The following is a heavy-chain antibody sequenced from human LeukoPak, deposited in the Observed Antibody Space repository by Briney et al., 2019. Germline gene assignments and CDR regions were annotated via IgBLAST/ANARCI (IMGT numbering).Heavy chain of an antibody. V-gene: IGHV3-74*01. CDR3: VRSSDWAFFDH. CDR1: GLSFSTSY. Sequence: GGSLRLSCEASGLSFSTSYMHWVRHAPGKGLVWVSRVHSTGAYIDYADSVKGRFTISRDNAKNTLYLQMNSLRAEDTAVYFCVRSSDWAFFDHWGQGALVTVSS. D-gene: IGHD3/OR15-3a*01. J-gene: IGHJ4*02. CDR2: VHSTGAYI.